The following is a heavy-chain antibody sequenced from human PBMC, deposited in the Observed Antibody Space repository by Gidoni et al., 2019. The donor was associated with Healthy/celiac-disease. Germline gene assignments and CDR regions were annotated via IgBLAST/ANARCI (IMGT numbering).Heavy chain of an antibody. CDR1: GITFSSYG. D-gene: IGHD6-13*01. Sequence: HVQLVESGGGAVQPVRSLSPSCPAPGITFSSYGMHWVRQPPGKGLAWLAVISYDGSNKYYADSVKGRFTISRDNSKNTLYLQMNSLRAEDTAVYYCAKDSSSFYYFDYWGQGTLVTVSS. V-gene: IGHV3-30*18. J-gene: IGHJ4*02. CDR2: ISYDGSNK. CDR3: AKDSSSFYYFDY.